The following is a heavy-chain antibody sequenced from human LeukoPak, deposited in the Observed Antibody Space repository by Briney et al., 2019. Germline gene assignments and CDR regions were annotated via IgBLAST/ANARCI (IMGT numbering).Heavy chain of an antibody. CDR2: INHSGST. J-gene: IGHJ4*02. V-gene: IGHV4-34*01. CDR1: GGSFSGYY. D-gene: IGHD6-19*01. CDR3: ARGRAGHLFDY. Sequence: PSETLSLTCAVYGGSFSGYYWSWIRQLPGKGLEWIGEINHSGSTNYNPSLKSRVTISVDTSKNQFSLKLSSVTAADAAVYYCARGRAGHLFDYWGQGTLVTVSS.